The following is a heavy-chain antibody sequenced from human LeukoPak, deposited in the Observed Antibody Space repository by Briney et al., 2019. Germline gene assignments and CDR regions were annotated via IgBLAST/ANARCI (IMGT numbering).Heavy chain of an antibody. CDR2: IYYTGST. CDR1: GGSISSSSYY. CDR3: ARDNSSGWIDY. V-gene: IGHV4-39*07. J-gene: IGHJ4*02. Sequence: PSETLSLTCTVSGGSISSSSYYWGWIRQPPGKGLEWIGSIYYTGSTFYNPSLKSRVTISLDTSNNQFSLKLSSVTAADTAVYYCARDNSSGWIDYWGQGTLVTVSS. D-gene: IGHD6-19*01.